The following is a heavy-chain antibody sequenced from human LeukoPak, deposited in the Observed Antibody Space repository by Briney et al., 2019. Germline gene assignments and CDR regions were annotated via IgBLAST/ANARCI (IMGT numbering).Heavy chain of an antibody. CDR1: GFTFSNYA. D-gene: IGHD3-10*01. J-gene: IGHJ4*02. Sequence: PGGSLRLSCAASGFTFSNYAMHWVRQAPGKGLEWVSAISGSGGSTYYADSVKGRFTISRDNSKNTLYLQMNSLRAEDTALYYCASAGLTYGSGSYFVYWGQGTLVTVSS. CDR3: ASAGLTYGSGSYFVY. V-gene: IGHV3-23*01. CDR2: ISGSGGST.